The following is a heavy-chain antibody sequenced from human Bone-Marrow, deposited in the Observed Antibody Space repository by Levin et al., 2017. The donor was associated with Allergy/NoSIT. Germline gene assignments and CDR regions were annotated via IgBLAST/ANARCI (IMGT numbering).Heavy chain of an antibody. J-gene: IGHJ6*02. Sequence: AGGSLRLSCSVSDDLISDHYWTWIRQPPGKGLEWIGYIYYTGGTKYNPSLKSRVTMSVDTSKNQVSLEMTSVTAADTAVYYCARGDGMDVWGQGTTVTVSS. CDR1: DDLISDHY. CDR2: IYYTGGT. CDR3: ARGDGMDV. V-gene: IGHV4-59*11.